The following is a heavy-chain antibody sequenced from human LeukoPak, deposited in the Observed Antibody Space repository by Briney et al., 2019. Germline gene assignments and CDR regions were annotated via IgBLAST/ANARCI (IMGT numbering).Heavy chain of an antibody. CDR3: AKVLPYDYGDYPHHYYYYYGMDV. Sequence: GGSLRLSCAASGFTFSSYGMHWVRQAPGKGLERVAVISYDGSNKYYADSVKGRFTISRDNSKNTLYLQMNSLRAEDTAVYYCAKVLPYDYGDYPHHYYYYYGMDVWGQGTTVTVSS. V-gene: IGHV3-30*18. D-gene: IGHD4-17*01. J-gene: IGHJ6*02. CDR1: GFTFSSYG. CDR2: ISYDGSNK.